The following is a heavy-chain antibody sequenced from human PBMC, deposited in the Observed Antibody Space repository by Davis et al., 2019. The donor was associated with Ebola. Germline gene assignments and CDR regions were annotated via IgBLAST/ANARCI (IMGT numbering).Heavy chain of an antibody. J-gene: IGHJ6*02. CDR1: GGSFSGYY. V-gene: IGHV4-34*01. CDR2: INHSGST. CDR3: ATPDRYCSGGSCYPRPYYYYGMDV. D-gene: IGHD2-15*01. Sequence: GSLRLSCAVYGGSFSGYYWSWIRQPPGKGLEWIGEINHSGSTNYNPSLKSRVTISVDMSKNQFSLKLSSVTAADTAVYYCATPDRYCSGGSCYPRPYYYYGMDVWGQGTTVTVSS.